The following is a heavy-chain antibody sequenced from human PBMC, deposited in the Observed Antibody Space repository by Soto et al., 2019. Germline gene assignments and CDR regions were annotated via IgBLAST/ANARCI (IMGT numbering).Heavy chain of an antibody. V-gene: IGHV1-69*12. Sequence: QVQLVQSGAEVKKPGSSVKVSCKSSGGTFSNYGFSWVRQAPGQGLECMGVIVPIFGAEHPQKFQGRVTITAXGSRNXXFMELRGLRSEDTAVYYCARGGSDYEGSGYYQGHVWGQGTTVTVSS. D-gene: IGHD3-22*01. CDR2: IVPIFGA. CDR3: ARGGSDYEGSGYYQGHV. J-gene: IGHJ6*02. CDR1: GGTFSNYG.